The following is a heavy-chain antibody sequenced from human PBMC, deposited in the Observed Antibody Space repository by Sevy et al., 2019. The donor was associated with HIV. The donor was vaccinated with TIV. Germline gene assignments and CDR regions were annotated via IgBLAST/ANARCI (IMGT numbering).Heavy chain of an antibody. D-gene: IGHD2-8*01. V-gene: IGHV3-23*01. CDR2: LSFGCGEI. J-gene: IGHJ4*02. CDR3: AREGCTKPHDY. CDR1: GFTFSKYS. Sequence: GGSLRRSCAASGFTFSKYSMSWVRQPPGKGLEWVSTLSFGCGEINHADSVKGRFTISGDYSKNSLYLQMNNLRAEDTAVYYCAREGCTKPHDYWGQGTLVTVSS.